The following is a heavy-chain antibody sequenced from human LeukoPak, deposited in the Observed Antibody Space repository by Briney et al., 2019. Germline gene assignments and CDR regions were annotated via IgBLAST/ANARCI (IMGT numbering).Heavy chain of an antibody. J-gene: IGHJ3*02. CDR3: ASRHYYDSSGDAFDI. CDR2: IHNSGST. V-gene: IGHV4-4*07. Sequence: SETLSLTCTVSGGSISSYYWSWIRQPAGKGLEWIGRIHNSGSTNCNPSLKSRVTMSVDTSKNQFSLKLSSVTAADTAVYYCASRHYYDSSGDAFDIWGQGTMVTVSS. D-gene: IGHD3-22*01. CDR1: GGSISSYY.